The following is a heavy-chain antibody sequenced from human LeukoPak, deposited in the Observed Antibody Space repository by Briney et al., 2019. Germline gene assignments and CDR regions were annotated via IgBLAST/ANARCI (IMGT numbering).Heavy chain of an antibody. D-gene: IGHD3-22*01. CDR2: IKEDGSEK. CDR3: GRAGMDYYDSSGYYFIDY. J-gene: IGHJ4*02. V-gene: IGHV3-7*01. Sequence: PGGSLRLSCAASGFTFSSYWMSWVRQDPGKGLEWVANIKEDGSEKYYVDSVKGRFTISRDNAKNSLYLQMNSLRAEDTAVYYCGRAGMDYYDSSGYYFIDYWGQGTLVTVSS. CDR1: GFTFSSYW.